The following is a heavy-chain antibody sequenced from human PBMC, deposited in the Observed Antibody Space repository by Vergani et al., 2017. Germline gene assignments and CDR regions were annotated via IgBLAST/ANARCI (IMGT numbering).Heavy chain of an antibody. V-gene: IGHV3-33*01. CDR1: GFTFSSYG. Sequence: QVQLVESGGGVVQPGRSLRLSCAASGFTFSSYGMHWVRQAPGKGLEWVAVIWYDGSNKYYADSVKGRFTISRDNSKNTLYLQMNSLRAEDTAVYYCARGRVGSPCSVIYYFDYWGQGPLVTVSS. D-gene: IGHD2-15*01. CDR2: IWYDGSNK. J-gene: IGHJ4*02. CDR3: ARGRVGSPCSVIYYFDY.